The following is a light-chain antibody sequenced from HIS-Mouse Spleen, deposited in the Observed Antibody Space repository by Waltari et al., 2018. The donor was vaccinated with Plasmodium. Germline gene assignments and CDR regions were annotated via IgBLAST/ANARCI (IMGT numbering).Light chain of an antibody. CDR1: SSNIGSNT. V-gene: IGLV1-44*01. J-gene: IGLJ1*01. Sequence: QSVLPQPPSASGTPGQRVTIPCSGSSSNIGSNTVNWYQQLPGTAPKLLIHSNNQRPSGVPDRFSGSKSGTSASLAISGLQSEDEADYYCAAWDDSLNGYVFGTGTKVTVL. CDR2: SNN. CDR3: AAWDDSLNGYV.